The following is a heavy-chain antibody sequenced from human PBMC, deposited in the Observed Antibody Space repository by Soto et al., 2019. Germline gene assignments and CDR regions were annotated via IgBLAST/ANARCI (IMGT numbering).Heavy chain of an antibody. CDR2: ISYDGSNK. D-gene: IGHD6-19*01. V-gene: IGHV3-30*18. J-gene: IGHJ4*02. Sequence: TGGSLRLSCAASGFTFSSYGMHWVRQAPGKGLEWVAVISYDGSNKYYADSVKGRFTISRDNSKNTLYLQMNSLRAEDTAVYYCAKDLAGTSIDYWGQGTLVTVSS. CDR3: AKDLAGTSIDY. CDR1: GFTFSSYG.